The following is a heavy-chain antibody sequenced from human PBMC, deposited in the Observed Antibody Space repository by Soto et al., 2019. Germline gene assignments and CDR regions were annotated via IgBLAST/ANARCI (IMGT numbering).Heavy chain of an antibody. Sequence: GGYLRLSCAASGFTFSSYGMSWVRQAPGKGLEWVSGISSSGDNTYYADSVKGRFTISRDNSKNILLLQMNSLRANDTAVYYCAKDGVIVVVPAASRNGMDIWGQATTVTVSS. J-gene: IGHJ6*02. D-gene: IGHD2-2*01. CDR2: ISSSGDNT. CDR3: AKDGVIVVVPAASRNGMDI. V-gene: IGHV3-23*01. CDR1: GFTFSSYG.